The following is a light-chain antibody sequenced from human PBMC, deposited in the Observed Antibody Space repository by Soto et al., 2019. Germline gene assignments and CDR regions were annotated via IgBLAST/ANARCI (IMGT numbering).Light chain of an antibody. CDR3: QSYDNSLSVYV. J-gene: IGLJ1*01. Sequence: QSVLTQPPSVSGAPGQRVTISCTGSSSNIGADYDVYWYQQLPGTAPKLLIYGNSNRPSGVPDRFSGSKSGASASLAITGLQAEDEAAYYCQSYDNSLSVYVFGTGTKLTVL. CDR2: GNS. V-gene: IGLV1-40*01. CDR1: SSNIGADYD.